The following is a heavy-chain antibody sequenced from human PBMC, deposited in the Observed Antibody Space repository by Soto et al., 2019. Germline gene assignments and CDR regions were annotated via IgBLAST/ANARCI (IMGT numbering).Heavy chain of an antibody. CDR1: GFSFSKYG. CDR2: MSDDGSKK. D-gene: IGHD3-16*01. Sequence: QVQLVESGGGVVQPGRSPRLSCAASGFSFSKYGMHWVRQAPGKGLEWVAEMSDDGSKKYYGDSVKGRFTISRDNSKNTLYLLMDSLRPEVTAMYYCAKELRETGGYYFDCWGQGTLVTVSS. V-gene: IGHV3-30*18. CDR3: AKELRETGGYYFDC. J-gene: IGHJ4*02.